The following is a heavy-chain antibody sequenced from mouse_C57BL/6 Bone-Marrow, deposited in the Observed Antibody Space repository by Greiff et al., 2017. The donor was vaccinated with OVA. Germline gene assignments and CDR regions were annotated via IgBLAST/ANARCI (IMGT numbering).Heavy chain of an antibody. J-gene: IGHJ4*01. CDR3: LTLYYYAMDY. CDR1: GFTFSDAW. D-gene: IGHD4-1*01. V-gene: IGHV6-6*01. CDR2: IRNKANNHAS. Sequence: EVQLVESGGGLVQPGGSMKLSCAASGFTFSDAWMDWVRQSPEQGLEWVAEIRNKANNHASYYAESVKGRFTISRDDSKSSVYLQMNSLKAEDTGIYDCLTLYYYAMDYWGQGTSVTVSA.